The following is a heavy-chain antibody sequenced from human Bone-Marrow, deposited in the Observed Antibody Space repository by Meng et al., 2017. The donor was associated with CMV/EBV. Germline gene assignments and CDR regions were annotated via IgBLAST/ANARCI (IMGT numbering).Heavy chain of an antibody. Sequence: GGSLRLSCAASGFTFSSYSMNWVRQAPGKGLEWVSSISSSSSYIYYADLVKGRFTISRDNAKNSLYLQMNSLRAEDTAVYYCARERTAATSYGMDVWGQGTTVTVSS. D-gene: IGHD6-13*01. CDR1: GFTFSSYS. V-gene: IGHV3-21*01. J-gene: IGHJ6*02. CDR2: ISSSSSYI. CDR3: ARERTAATSYGMDV.